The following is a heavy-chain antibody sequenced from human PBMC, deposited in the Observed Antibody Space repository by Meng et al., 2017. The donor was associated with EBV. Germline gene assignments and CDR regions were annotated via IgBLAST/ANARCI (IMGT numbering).Heavy chain of an antibody. CDR1: GGTFSSYA. CDR3: ARAEIAAAGRLDY. J-gene: IGHJ4*02. CDR2: IIPIFGTA. V-gene: IGHV1-69*06. Sequence: QGRVVESGGEVKKPGSSVKVSCKASGGTFSSYAISWVRQAPGQGLEWMGGIIPIFGTANYAQKFQGRVTITADKSTSTAYMELSSLRSEDTAVYYCARAEIAAAGRLDYWGQGTLVTVSS. D-gene: IGHD6-13*01.